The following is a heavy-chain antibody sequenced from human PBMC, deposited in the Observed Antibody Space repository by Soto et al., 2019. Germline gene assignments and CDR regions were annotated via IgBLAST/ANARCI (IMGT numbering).Heavy chain of an antibody. J-gene: IGHJ6*02. CDR3: ARDVPRYCSSTSCYNVYYYYYGMDV. Sequence: SETLSLTCTVSGGSIGSYYWSWIRQPAGKGLEWIGRIYTSGSTNYNPSLKSRVTMSVDTSKNQFSLKLSSVTAADTAVYYCARDVPRYCSSTSCYNVYYYYYGMDVWGQGTTVTVSS. CDR1: GGSIGSYY. V-gene: IGHV4-4*07. CDR2: IYTSGST. D-gene: IGHD2-2*02.